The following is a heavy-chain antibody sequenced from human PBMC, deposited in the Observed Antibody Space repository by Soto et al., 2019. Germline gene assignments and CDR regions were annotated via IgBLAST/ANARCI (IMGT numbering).Heavy chain of an antibody. Sequence: GGSLRLSCAASGFTFSTYSMTWLRQAPGKGLEWVSSISSSGTYIHYADSLKGRFTISRDNAKNSLYLQMISLRAEDTAVYYCARDPSDCSSTSCWGYYALDVWGQGTTVTVSS. CDR3: ARDPSDCSSTSCWGYYALDV. D-gene: IGHD2-2*01. V-gene: IGHV3-21*01. J-gene: IGHJ6*02. CDR1: GFTFSTYS. CDR2: ISSSGTYI.